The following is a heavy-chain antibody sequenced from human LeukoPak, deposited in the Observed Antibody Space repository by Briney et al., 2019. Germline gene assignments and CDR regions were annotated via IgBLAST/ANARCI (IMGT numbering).Heavy chain of an antibody. J-gene: IGHJ6*03. CDR1: GFTFSRYS. CDR2: ISSTSTFI. D-gene: IGHD3-22*01. Sequence: PGGSLRLSCAASGFTFSRYSMNWVRQAPGEGLEWVASISSTSTFIYSADSVKGRFTISRDTAENSLFLQMNSLRAEDTAIYYCARDYFDSTNYPQTYYYYYMDVWGKGTTVTVSS. CDR3: ARDYFDSTNYPQTYYYYYMDV. V-gene: IGHV3-21*01.